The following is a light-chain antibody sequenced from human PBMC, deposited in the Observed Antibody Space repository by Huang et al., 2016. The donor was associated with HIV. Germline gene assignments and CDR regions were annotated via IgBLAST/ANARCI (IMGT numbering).Light chain of an antibody. CDR3: MQGLQTPRT. Sequence: DIVMTQFPLSLPVTPGEPASISCRSSQSLLHRNGYNYLNWYLQKPGQYPQLLISLVFTRPYGVHDRFSGSGSGTDFTLNITRVEAEDVGVFYCMQGLQTPRTFGQGTKQEIK. CDR1: QSLLHRNGYNY. CDR2: LVF. J-gene: IGKJ2*01. V-gene: IGKV2-28*01.